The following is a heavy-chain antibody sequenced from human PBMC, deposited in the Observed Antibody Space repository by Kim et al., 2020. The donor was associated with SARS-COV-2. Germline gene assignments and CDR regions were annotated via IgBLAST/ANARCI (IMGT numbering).Heavy chain of an antibody. V-gene: IGHV3-30*02. Sequence: YYAASVKGRFTISRDNSKNTLYLQMNSLRAEDTAVYYCAKLPSSTSFIDYWGQGTLVTVSS. D-gene: IGHD2-2*01. J-gene: IGHJ4*02. CDR3: AKLPSSTSFIDY.